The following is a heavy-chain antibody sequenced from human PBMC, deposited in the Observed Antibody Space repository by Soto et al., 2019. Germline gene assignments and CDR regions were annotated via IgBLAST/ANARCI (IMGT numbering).Heavy chain of an antibody. CDR3: AKDMDSYDSSGYPVGDYFDY. J-gene: IGHJ4*02. CDR1: GFTFSSYA. Sequence: GSLRLSCAASGFTFSSYAMSWVRQAPGKGLEWVSDISGSGGSTYYADSVKGRFTISRDNSKNTLYLQMNSLRAEDTAVYYCAKDMDSYDSSGYPVGDYFDYWGQGTLVAVS. V-gene: IGHV3-23*01. CDR2: ISGSGGST. D-gene: IGHD3-22*01.